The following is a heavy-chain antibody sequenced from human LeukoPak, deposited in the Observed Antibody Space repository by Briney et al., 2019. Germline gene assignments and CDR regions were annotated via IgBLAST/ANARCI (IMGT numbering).Heavy chain of an antibody. CDR3: ARLIFGVVIMTFDY. CDR2: IYYSGST. D-gene: IGHD3-3*01. CDR1: GGSISSYY. J-gene: IGHJ4*02. V-gene: IGHV4-59*08. Sequence: SETLSLTCTVSGGSISSYYWSWIRQPPGKGLEWIGYIYYSGSTNYNPSLKSRVTISLDTSKNQFSLKLSSVTAADTAVYYCARLIFGVVIMTFDYWGQGTLVTVSS.